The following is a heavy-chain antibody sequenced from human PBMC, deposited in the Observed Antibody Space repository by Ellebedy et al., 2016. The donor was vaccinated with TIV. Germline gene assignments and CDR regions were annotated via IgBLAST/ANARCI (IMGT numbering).Heavy chain of an antibody. CDR1: GYTFTRYG. V-gene: IGHV1-18*01. CDR2: ISVYNGST. J-gene: IGHJ2*01. Sequence: AASVKVSCKASGYTFTRYGISWVRQAPGQGLEWMGWISVYNGSTNYAQKLQGRVTMTTDTSTSTAYMELRSLRSDDTAVYYCARGRSGSYYSWYFDLWGRGTLVTVSS. CDR3: ARGRSGSYYSWYFDL. D-gene: IGHD1-26*01.